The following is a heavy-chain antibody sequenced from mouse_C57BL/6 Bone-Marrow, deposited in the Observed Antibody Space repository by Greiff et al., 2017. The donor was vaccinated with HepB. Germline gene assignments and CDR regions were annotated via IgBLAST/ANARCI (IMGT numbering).Heavy chain of an antibody. D-gene: IGHD1-1*01. CDR3: ARSVYYGALFDY. CDR1: GYTFTSYW. Sequence: QVQLQQPGAELVMPGASVKLSCKASGYTFTSYWMHWVKQRPGQGLEWIGEIDPSDSYTNYNQKFKGKSTLTVDKSSSTAYMQLSSLTSEDSAVYYCARSVYYGALFDYWGQGTTLTVSS. V-gene: IGHV1-69*01. J-gene: IGHJ2*01. CDR2: IDPSDSYT.